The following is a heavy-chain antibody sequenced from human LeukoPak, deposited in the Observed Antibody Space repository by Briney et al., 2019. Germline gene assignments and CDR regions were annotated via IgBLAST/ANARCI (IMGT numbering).Heavy chain of an antibody. CDR2: IYHNGNT. CDR3: GRGRIIHENYDYVWGSYRSPWFDY. J-gene: IGHJ4*02. D-gene: IGHD3-16*02. Sequence: SETLSLTCAVYGGSFSGYYWSWIRQPPGKGLEWIGEIYHNGNTNYNPSLKSRVTISVEKSKNEFSLKVSSVTAADTAVYYCGRGRIIHENYDYVWGSYRSPWFDYWGQGTLVTVSS. V-gene: IGHV4-34*01. CDR1: GGSFSGYY.